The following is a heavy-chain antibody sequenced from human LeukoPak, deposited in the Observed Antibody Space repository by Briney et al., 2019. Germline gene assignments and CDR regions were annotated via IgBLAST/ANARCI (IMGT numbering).Heavy chain of an antibody. D-gene: IGHD5-12*01. J-gene: IGHJ4*02. V-gene: IGHV4-59*08. CDR3: AGSGSDLRGFPVDY. Sequence: PSETLSLTCTVSGGSISSYYWSWIRQPLGKGLEWIGYIYYSGSTNYNPSLKSRVTISVDTSKNQFSLKLSSVTAADTAVYYCAGSGSDLRGFPVDYCGQGTLVTVSS. CDR1: GGSISSYY. CDR2: IYYSGST.